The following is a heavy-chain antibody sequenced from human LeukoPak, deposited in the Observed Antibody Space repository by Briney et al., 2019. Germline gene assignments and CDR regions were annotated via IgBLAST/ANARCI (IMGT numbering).Heavy chain of an antibody. CDR1: GGSISSSTYY. D-gene: IGHD3-10*01. Sequence: SETLSLTCTVSGGSISSSTYYWSWIRQPPGKGLEWIGYIYYSGSTYYNPSLKSRVTISVDTSKNQFSLKLSSVTAADTALYYCARRLETYYYASRTYYKAVGAFDIWGQGTMVTVSS. V-gene: IGHV4-61*01. CDR3: ARRLETYYYASRTYYKAVGAFDI. J-gene: IGHJ3*02. CDR2: IYYSGST.